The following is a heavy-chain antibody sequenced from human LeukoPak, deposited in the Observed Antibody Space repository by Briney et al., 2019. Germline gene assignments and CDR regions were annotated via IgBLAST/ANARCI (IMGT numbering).Heavy chain of an antibody. D-gene: IGHD2/OR15-2a*01. CDR1: GVSLNHYY. J-gene: IGHJ5*02. CDR2: INHPGST. V-gene: IGHV4-34*01. CDR3: AMLLYHSGRPGP. Sequence: SETLSLTCAVYGVSLNHYYWTWIRQAPGKGLEWIGEINHPGSTNYNPSLKRRVTISIDTSKSQFSLTMNSVTAADTAVYYCAMLLYHSGRPGPWGQGTLVTVSS.